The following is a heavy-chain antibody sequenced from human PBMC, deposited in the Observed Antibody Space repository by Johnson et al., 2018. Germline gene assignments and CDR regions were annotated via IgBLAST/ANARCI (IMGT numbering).Heavy chain of an antibody. CDR3: SRGQSGSYFDDAFDI. J-gene: IGHJ3*02. CDR2: IKSKTDGGTT. CDR1: GFTVSNAW. V-gene: IGHV3-15*01. D-gene: IGHD1-26*01. Sequence: VQLVQSGGGLVKPGGSLRLSCAASGFTVSNAWMSWVRQAPGKGLEWVGRIKSKTDGGTTDYAAPVKGRFTISRDDSKNMVYLQMSSLKTEDTAVYYCSRGQSGSYFDDAFDIWGQGTMVTVSS.